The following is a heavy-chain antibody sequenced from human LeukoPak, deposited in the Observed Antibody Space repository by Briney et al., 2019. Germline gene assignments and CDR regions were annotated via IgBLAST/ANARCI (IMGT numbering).Heavy chain of an antibody. CDR2: IYYSGRA. J-gene: IGHJ3*02. Sequence: SETLSLTCTVSGGSISSYYWSWIRQPPGKGPEWIGYIYYSGRADYNPSLKSRVTISVDTSRNQFSLKLSSVTAADTAVYYCAREELGYCSGGNCHDAFDIWGQGTMVTVSS. CDR1: GGSISSYY. V-gene: IGHV4-59*01. D-gene: IGHD2-15*01. CDR3: AREELGYCSGGNCHDAFDI.